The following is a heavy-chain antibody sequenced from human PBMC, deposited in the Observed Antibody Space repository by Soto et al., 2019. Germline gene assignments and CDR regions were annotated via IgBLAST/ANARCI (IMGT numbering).Heavy chain of an antibody. Sequence: PSETLSLTCTVSGGPTSSSSYYWGLIRQTTGKGLERIGSIYYSGSTYYNTSLKSRVTISVDTAKNQFSLKLSSSTAADQAVYHCARSSYDSSGYYCGCTSWGQ. CDR1: GGPTSSSSYY. D-gene: IGHD3-22*01. V-gene: IGHV4-39*01. CDR2: IYYSGST. CDR3: ARSSYDSSGYYCGCTS. J-gene: IGHJ6*01.